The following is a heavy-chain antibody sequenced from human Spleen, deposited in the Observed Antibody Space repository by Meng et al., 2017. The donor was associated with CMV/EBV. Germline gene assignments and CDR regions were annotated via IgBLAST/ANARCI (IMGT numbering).Heavy chain of an antibody. CDR3: ARDLGLYSDPRSWFDP. CDR1: GYFFASSG. Sequence: ASVKVSCKASGYFFASSGINWVRQAPGQGLEWMGWINPYNGDTNYAQKFQDRVTMTRDTSISTAYMELNSLKSDDTAMYYCARDLGLYSDPRSWFDPWGQGTLVTVSS. J-gene: IGHJ5*02. CDR2: INPYNGDT. V-gene: IGHV1-18*01. D-gene: IGHD2-21*01.